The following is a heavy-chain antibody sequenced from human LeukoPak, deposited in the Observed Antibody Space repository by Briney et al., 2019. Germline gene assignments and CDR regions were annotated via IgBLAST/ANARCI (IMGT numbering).Heavy chain of an antibody. CDR2: ISSSSSDI. Sequence: GGSLRLSCAASGFTFSSNSMNWVRQAPGKGLEWVSSISSSSSDIYYADSVKGRFTISRDNAKNSLYLQMNSLRAEDTAVYYCARVGAVRLRQVFDYWGQGTLVTVSS. CDR1: GFTFSSNS. V-gene: IGHV3-21*01. CDR3: ARVGAVRLRQVFDY. J-gene: IGHJ4*02. D-gene: IGHD4-17*01.